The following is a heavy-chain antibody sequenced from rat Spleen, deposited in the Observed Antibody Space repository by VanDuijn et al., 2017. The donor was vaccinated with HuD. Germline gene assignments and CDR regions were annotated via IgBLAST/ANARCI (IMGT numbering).Heavy chain of an antibody. CDR1: GHSISSSYR. J-gene: IGHJ2*01. CDR2: IDNTGTT. CDR3: ATSGYTTDYFYPLVGY. D-gene: IGHD1-6*01. V-gene: IGHV3-3*01. Sequence: EVQLQESGPGLVKPSQSLSLTCSVTGHSISSSYRWNWIRKFPGNRLEWMGYIDNTGTTNYNPSLRGRISITRDTSKNQFFLLVNSVTTEDTATYYCATSGYTTDYFYPLVGYWGQGVMVTVSS.